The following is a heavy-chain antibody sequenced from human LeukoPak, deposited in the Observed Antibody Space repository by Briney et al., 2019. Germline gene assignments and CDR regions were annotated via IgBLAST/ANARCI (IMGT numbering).Heavy chain of an antibody. D-gene: IGHD2-15*01. CDR2: IRSKAYGGTT. CDR1: GFTFGDYA. Sequence: GGSLRLSCTASGFTFGDYAMSWVRQDPGKGLEWVGFIRSKAYGGTTEYAASVKGRFTISRDDSKSIAYLQMNSLKTEDTAVYYCTRVSGYCSGGSCYSVDYWGQGTLVTVSS. J-gene: IGHJ4*02. V-gene: IGHV3-49*04. CDR3: TRVSGYCSGGSCYSVDY.